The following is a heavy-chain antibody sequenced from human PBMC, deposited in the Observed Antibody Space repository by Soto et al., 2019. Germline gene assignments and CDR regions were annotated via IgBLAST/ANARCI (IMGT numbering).Heavy chain of an antibody. CDR3: AKDFVGQLPVVFDI. D-gene: IGHD2-2*01. Sequence: GGSLRLSCAASGFTFSSYVMSWVRQAPGKGLEWISAVSGSGSNTYYADSVRGRFTISRDNSKSALYLQMHSLRAEDTAVYYSAKDFVGQLPVVFDIGAKGKRVTVS. V-gene: IGHV3-23*01. CDR2: VSGSGSNT. J-gene: IGHJ3*02. CDR1: GFTFSSYV.